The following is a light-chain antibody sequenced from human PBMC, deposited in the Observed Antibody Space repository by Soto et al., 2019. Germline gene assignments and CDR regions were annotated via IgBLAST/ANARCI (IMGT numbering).Light chain of an antibody. V-gene: IGKV1-5*01. CDR1: QSISSW. CDR2: DAS. J-gene: IGKJ2*01. CDR3: QQYNSPVT. Sequence: DIQMTQSPSTLSASVGDRVTITCRASQSISSWLAWYQQKPGKAPKLLIYDASSLESWVPSRFSGSGSGTEFTLTISSLQPDDFATYYCQQYNSPVTFGQGTKLEIK.